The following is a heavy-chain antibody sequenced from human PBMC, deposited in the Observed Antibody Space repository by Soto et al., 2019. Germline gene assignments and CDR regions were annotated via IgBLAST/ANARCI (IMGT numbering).Heavy chain of an antibody. J-gene: IGHJ6*02. CDR2: ISGSGGST. Sequence: GGSLRLSCAASGFTFSSYAMSWVRQAPGKGLEWVSAISGSGGSTYYADSVKGRFTISRDNSKNTLYLQMDSLRAEDTAVYYWARAVYYFWSGYSPSSYYYYVMDVWGQGTRVPVSS. CDR3: ARAVYYFWSGYSPSSYYYYVMDV. V-gene: IGHV3-23*01. D-gene: IGHD3-3*01. CDR1: GFTFSSYA.